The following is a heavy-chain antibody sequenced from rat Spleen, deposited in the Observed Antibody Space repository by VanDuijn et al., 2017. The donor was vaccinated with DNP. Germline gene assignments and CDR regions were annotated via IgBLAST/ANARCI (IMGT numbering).Heavy chain of an antibody. CDR1: GLSLTSNS. J-gene: IGHJ2*01. Sequence: QVQLKESGPGLVQPSQTLSLTCTVSGLSLTSNSVSWIRQPPGKGLEWMGVIWSNGGTDYNLAIKSRLSISRDTSKSQVFLKMNILQTEGTAIYFWSREEPRILSFFSSLFEYWGQGVMVTVSS. CDR2: IWSNGGT. D-gene: IGHD1-2*01. V-gene: IGHV2-47*01. CDR3: SREEPRILSFFSSLFEY.